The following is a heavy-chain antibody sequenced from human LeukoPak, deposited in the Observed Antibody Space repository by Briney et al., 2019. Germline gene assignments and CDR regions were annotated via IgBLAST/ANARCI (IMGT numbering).Heavy chain of an antibody. CDR2: IKPDVSEI. V-gene: IGHV3-7*01. D-gene: IGHD4-11*01. CDR3: ARDKWLTTTHYFDY. Sequence: GGSLRLSCAASGFTFSNYWMSWVRQAPGKGLEWVANIKPDVSEIYYVDSVKGRFTISRDNAKNYLYLQMNSLRAEDTAVYYCARDKWLTTTHYFDYWGQGTLVTVSS. J-gene: IGHJ4*02. CDR1: GFTFSNYW.